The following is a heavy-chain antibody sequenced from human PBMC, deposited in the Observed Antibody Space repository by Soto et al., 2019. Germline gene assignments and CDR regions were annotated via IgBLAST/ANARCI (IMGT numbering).Heavy chain of an antibody. CDR2: ISGSGGST. CDR1: GFTFSNFA. Sequence: GGSLRLSCAASGFTFSNFAISWVRQAPGKGLEWVSAISGSGGSTYYADSVKGRFTISRDNAKNTLYLQMNSLRAEDTAVYYCARGRYYYYMDVWGKGTTVTVSS. V-gene: IGHV3-23*01. CDR3: ARGRYYYYMDV. J-gene: IGHJ6*03.